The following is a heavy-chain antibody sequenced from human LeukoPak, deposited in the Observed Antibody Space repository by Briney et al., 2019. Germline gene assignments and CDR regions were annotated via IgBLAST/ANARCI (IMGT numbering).Heavy chain of an antibody. CDR2: INHSGST. CDR1: GGSFSGYY. CDR3: ARGEYYDSSGYYHEPDY. V-gene: IGHV4-34*01. J-gene: IGHJ4*02. Sequence: KASETLSLTCAVYGGSFSGYYWSWIRQPPGKGLEWIGEINHSGSTNYNPSLKSRVTISVDTSKNQFSLKLSSVTAADTAVYYCARGEYYDSSGYYHEPDYWGQGTLVTVSS. D-gene: IGHD3-22*01.